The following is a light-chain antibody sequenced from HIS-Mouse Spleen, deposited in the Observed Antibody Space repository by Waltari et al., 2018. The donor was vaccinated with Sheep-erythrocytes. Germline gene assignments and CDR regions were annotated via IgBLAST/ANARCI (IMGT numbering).Light chain of an antibody. CDR1: SSDVGGFND. CDR3: SSYAGSNNLV. J-gene: IGLJ2*01. V-gene: IGLV2-8*01. CDR2: EVS. Sequence: QSALTQPPSASGSPGQSVTISCTGTSSDVGGFNDFSWYQQPPGKAPKLMIYEVSTRPSGVPDRFSGSKSGNTASLTVSGLQAEDEADYYCSSYAGSNNLVFGGGTKMTVL.